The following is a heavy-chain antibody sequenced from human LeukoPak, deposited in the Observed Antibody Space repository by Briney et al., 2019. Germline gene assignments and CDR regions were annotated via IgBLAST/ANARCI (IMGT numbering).Heavy chain of an antibody. J-gene: IGHJ4*02. Sequence: GGSLRLSCAASRFTFSSYGMHWVRQAPGKGLEWGVVISYDGSNEYYAHSVKGRFTISRDNSKNTLYLQMNSLRAEDTAVYDCARNPSTVTTGGSGYWGQGNLVIVSS. CDR3: ARNPSTVTTGGSGY. CDR1: RFTFSSYG. D-gene: IGHD4-17*01. V-gene: IGHV3-30*04. CDR2: ISYDGSNE.